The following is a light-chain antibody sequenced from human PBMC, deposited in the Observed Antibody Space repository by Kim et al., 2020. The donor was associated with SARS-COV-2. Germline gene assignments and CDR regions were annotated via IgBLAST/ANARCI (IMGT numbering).Light chain of an antibody. CDR2: QDS. V-gene: IGLV3-1*01. CDR3: QALASSTRL. CDR1: KLGDKY. J-gene: IGLJ2*01. Sequence: SYELTQPPSVSVSPGQTASITCSGDKLGDKYACWYQQKPGQSPVLVIYQDSKRPSGIPERFSGSNSGNTATLTISGTQAMVEADYYCQALASSTRLFCGG.